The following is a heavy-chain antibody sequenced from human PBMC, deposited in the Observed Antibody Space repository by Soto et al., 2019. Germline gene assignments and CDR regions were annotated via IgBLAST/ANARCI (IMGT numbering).Heavy chain of an antibody. V-gene: IGHV1-3*01. CDR2: INAGNGNT. D-gene: IGHD2-2*01. CDR1: GYTFTSYA. J-gene: IGHJ3*02. CDR3: ASPGRYCNSTSCYLGAFDI. Sequence: SVKVSFKRSGYTFTSYAMHWLRQPPGQRGEGMGLINAGNGNTKFLQKFQGRVTITRDTSASTAYMELRSLRSEDTAVYYCASPGRYCNSTSCYLGAFDIWGQGTMVTVSS.